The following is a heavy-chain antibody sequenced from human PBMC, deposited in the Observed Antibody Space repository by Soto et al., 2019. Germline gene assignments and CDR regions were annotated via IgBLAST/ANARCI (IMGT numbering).Heavy chain of an antibody. V-gene: IGHV1-46*01. Sequence: EASVKVSCKASGYTFSTYYIHWLRQAHGQGYEWMGIINPSGGSTTYAQKFQGRVTMTRDTSTTTVYFELSSLKSEFTAVYYCARYDYNGYYFDKWGQGTLVTVSS. J-gene: IGHJ4*02. D-gene: IGHD4-4*01. CDR2: INPSGGST. CDR3: ARYDYNGYYFDK. CDR1: GYTFSTYY.